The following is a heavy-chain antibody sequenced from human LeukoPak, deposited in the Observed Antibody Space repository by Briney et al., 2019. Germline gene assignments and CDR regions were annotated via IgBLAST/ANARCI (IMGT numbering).Heavy chain of an antibody. Sequence: GGSLRLSCAASGFTFSSYGMHWVRQAPGKGLEWVAVISYDGSNKYYADSVKGRFTISRDNSKNTLYLQMNSLRAEDTAVYYCAKDPTRSYYYDSSSQVRYFQHWGQGTLVTVSS. CDR3: AKDPTRSYYYDSSSQVRYFQH. CDR2: ISYDGSNK. V-gene: IGHV3-30*18. D-gene: IGHD3-22*01. CDR1: GFTFSSYG. J-gene: IGHJ1*01.